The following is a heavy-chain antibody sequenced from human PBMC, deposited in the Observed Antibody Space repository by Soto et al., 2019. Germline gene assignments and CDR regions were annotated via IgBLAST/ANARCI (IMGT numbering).Heavy chain of an antibody. CDR3: AKDLATMIVVAAFDY. D-gene: IGHD3-22*01. V-gene: IGHV3-30*18. Sequence: PGGSLRLSCGASGFTFSSYGMHWVRQAPGKGLEWVAVISYDGSNKYYADSVKGRFTISRDNSKNTLYLQMNSLRAEDTAVYYCAKDLATMIVVAAFDYWGQGTLVTVSS. J-gene: IGHJ4*02. CDR1: GFTFSSYG. CDR2: ISYDGSNK.